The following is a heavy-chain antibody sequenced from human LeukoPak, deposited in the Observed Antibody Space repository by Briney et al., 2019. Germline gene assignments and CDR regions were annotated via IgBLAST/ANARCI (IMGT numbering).Heavy chain of an antibody. J-gene: IGHJ3*02. CDR2: ISAYNGNT. D-gene: IGHD6-13*01. CDR3: ARSKYSSSWSLGDAFDI. CDR1: GGTFSSYA. Sequence: ASVKVSCKTSGGTFSSYAISWVRQAPGQGLEWMGWISAYNGNTNYAQKLQGRATMTTDTSTSTAYMELRSLRSDDTAVYYCARSKYSSSWSLGDAFDIWGQGTMVTVSS. V-gene: IGHV1-18*01.